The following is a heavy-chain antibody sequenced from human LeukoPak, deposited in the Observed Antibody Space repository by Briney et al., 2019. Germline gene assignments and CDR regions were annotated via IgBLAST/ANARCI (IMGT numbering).Heavy chain of an antibody. CDR2: ISSSSSTI. V-gene: IGHV3-48*01. Sequence: GGSLRLSCAASGFTFSSYSMNWVRQAPGKGLEWVSYISSSSSTIYYADSVKGRFTISRDNSKNTLYLQMNSLRAEDTAVYYCAKDVPVLRFLEWPTYFDYWGQGTLVTVSS. CDR1: GFTFSSYS. D-gene: IGHD3-3*01. CDR3: AKDVPVLRFLEWPTYFDY. J-gene: IGHJ4*02.